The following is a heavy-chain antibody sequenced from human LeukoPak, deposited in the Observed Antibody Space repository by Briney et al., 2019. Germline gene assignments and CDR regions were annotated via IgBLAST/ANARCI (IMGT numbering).Heavy chain of an antibody. CDR2: ISAYNGNT. J-gene: IGHJ4*02. V-gene: IGHV1-18*01. CDR1: GYTFTSYG. D-gene: IGHD2-15*01. Sequence: ASVKVSCKASGYTFTSYGISWVRQAPGQGLEWMGWISAYNGNTNYAQKLQGRVTMTTDTSTSTAYMELRSLRSDDTAVYYCARYCSGGSCYCFWCGDEYYFDYWGQGTLVTVSS. CDR3: ARYCSGGSCYCFWCGDEYYFDY.